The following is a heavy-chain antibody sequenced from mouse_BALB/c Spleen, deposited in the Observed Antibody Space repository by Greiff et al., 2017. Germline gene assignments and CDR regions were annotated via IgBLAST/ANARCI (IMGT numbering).Heavy chain of an antibody. CDR2: ISSGGST. CDR1: GFTFRSYA. CDR3: ARDPATPFAY. V-gene: IGHV5-6-5*01. D-gene: IGHD1-2*01. J-gene: IGHJ3*01. Sequence: EVQLVESGGGLVKPGGSLKLSCAASGFTFRSYAMSWVRQTPEKRLEWVASISSGGSTYYPDSVKGRFTISRDNARNILYLQMSSLRSEDTAMYYCARDPATPFAYWGQGTLVTVSA.